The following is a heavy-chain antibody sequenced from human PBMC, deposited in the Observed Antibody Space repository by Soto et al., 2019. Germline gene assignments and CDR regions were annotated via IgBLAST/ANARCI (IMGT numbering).Heavy chain of an antibody. CDR3: AREWQRGTDY. Sequence: QVQLVQSGAEVVKPGASVTVSCKASGYTFTTYCLHWVRQAPGQGLEWLGWIFPGSGGTNYAQKFQGRVTMTRDTSINTAYMAMSSQTSDDTGVYCCAREWQRGTDYWGQGALITVSS. V-gene: IGHV1-2*02. D-gene: IGHD6-25*01. CDR1: GYTFTTYC. CDR2: IFPGSGGT. J-gene: IGHJ4*02.